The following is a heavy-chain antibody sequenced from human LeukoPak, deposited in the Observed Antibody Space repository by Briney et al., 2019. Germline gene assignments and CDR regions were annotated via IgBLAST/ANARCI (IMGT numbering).Heavy chain of an antibody. J-gene: IGHJ4*02. V-gene: IGHV3-23*01. CDR2: ISGGGGTT. CDR1: GFTFSGYA. CDR3: ARDHSSSWFHY. Sequence: GGSLRLSCAASGFTFSGYAMDWVRQAPGKGLEWVSAISGGGGTTYYTDSVKGRFTVSRDNSKNTLYLQMNSLRAEDTAVYYCARDHSSSWFHYWGQGTLVTVSS. D-gene: IGHD6-13*01.